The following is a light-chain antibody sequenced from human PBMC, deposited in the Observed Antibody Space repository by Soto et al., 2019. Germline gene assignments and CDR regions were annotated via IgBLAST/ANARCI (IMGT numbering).Light chain of an antibody. CDR1: KSVRSY. CDR2: DAS. J-gene: IGKJ5*01. Sequence: EIVLTQSPAPLSLSPGERATLSCRASKSVRSYLAWYQQKPGQAPRLLIHDASSKATGIPARFSGSGSGTDFTLTISSLEPEDFAVYYCQQRTTWPSSTFGQGTRLEIK. V-gene: IGKV3-11*01. CDR3: QQRTTWPSST.